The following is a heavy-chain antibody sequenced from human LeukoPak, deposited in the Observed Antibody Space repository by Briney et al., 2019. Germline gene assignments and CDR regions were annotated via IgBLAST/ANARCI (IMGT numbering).Heavy chain of an antibody. J-gene: IGHJ3*02. V-gene: IGHV3-21*01. CDR2: ISSSSSYI. D-gene: IGHD6-13*01. CDR1: GFTFSSYS. Sequence: PGGSLRLSCAASGFTFSSYSMNWVRQAPGKGLEWVSSISSSSSYIYYADSVKGRFTISRDNAKNSLYLQMNSLRAEDTAVYYCAREEGSWTSYDAFDIWGQGTMVTVSS. CDR3: AREEGSWTSYDAFDI.